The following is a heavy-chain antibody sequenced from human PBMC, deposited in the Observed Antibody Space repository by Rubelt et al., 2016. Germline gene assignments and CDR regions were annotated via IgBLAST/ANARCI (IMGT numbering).Heavy chain of an antibody. CDR2: ISGAGSST. D-gene: IGHD6-19*01. CDR3: AKRSDASSGWYVDY. J-gene: IGHJ4*02. V-gene: IGHV3-23*01. Sequence: EVQLLESGGGLVQPGGSLRLSCAASGFIFSTCAMSWVRQAPGKGLEWVSAISGAGSSTNYADSVKGRFTISRDNSKNTLYLQMNSLRAEDTAVYYCAKRSDASSGWYVDYWGQGTLVTVSS. CDR1: GFIFSTCA.